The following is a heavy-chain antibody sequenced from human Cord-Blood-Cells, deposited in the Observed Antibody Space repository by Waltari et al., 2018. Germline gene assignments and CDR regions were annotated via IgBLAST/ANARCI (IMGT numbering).Heavy chain of an antibody. D-gene: IGHD6-13*01. Sequence: QVQLVESGGGVVQPGRSLRLSCAASGFTFSSYGMHWVRQAPGKGLEWVAVIWYDGSNKYYADSGKGRLTISRDNSKNMLYLQRNSLRAEDTAVYYCARDAAYSSSWYTQWYHGMDVWGQGTTVTVSS. CDR3: ARDAAYSSSWYTQWYHGMDV. CDR2: IWYDGSNK. CDR1: GFTFSSYG. J-gene: IGHJ6*02. V-gene: IGHV3-33*01.